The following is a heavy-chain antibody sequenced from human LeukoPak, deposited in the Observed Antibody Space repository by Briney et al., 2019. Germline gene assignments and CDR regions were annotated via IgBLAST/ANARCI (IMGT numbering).Heavy chain of an antibody. CDR2: INHSGST. CDR3: ARGRRPVRRGNSTWFDP. Sequence: SETLSLTCAVYGGSFSGYYWSWIRQPPGKGLEWIGEINHSGSTNYNPSLKSRVTISVDTSKNQFSLKLSSVTAADTAVYYCARGRRPVRRGNSTWFDPWGQGTLVTVSS. D-gene: IGHD1/OR15-1a*01. CDR1: GGSFSGYY. V-gene: IGHV4-34*01. J-gene: IGHJ5*02.